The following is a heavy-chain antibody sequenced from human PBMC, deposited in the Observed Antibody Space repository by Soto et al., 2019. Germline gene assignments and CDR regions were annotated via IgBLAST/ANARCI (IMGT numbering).Heavy chain of an antibody. Sequence: PSQTLSLTCAISGDSVSSNSAAWNWIRQSPSRGLEWLGRTYYRSKWYNNYAVSVKSRITINPDTSKNQFSLQLNSVTPEDMAVYYCARDRVMDSGYDYNYFDYWGQGTLVTVSS. J-gene: IGHJ4*02. D-gene: IGHD5-12*01. V-gene: IGHV6-1*01. CDR2: TYYRSKWYN. CDR3: ARDRVMDSGYDYNYFDY. CDR1: GDSVSSNSAA.